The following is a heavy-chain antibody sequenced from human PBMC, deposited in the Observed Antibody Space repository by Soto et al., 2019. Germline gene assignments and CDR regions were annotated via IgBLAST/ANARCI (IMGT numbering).Heavy chain of an antibody. D-gene: IGHD3-22*01. V-gene: IGHV3-49*03. J-gene: IGHJ4*02. CDR1: GFTFGDYA. CDR3: TRDYYDSSGYPNFDY. Sequence: GGSLRLSCTASGFTFGDYAMSWFRQAPGKGLEWVGFIRSKAYGGTTEYAASVKGRFTISRDDSKSIAYLRMNSLKTEDTAVYYCTRDYYDSSGYPNFDYWGQGTLVTVSS. CDR2: IRSKAYGGTT.